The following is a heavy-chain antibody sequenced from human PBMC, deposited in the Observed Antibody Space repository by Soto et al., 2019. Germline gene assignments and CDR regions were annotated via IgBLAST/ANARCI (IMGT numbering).Heavy chain of an antibody. CDR2: ISSNGGST. V-gene: IGHV3-64D*08. CDR3: VKDLSGTFGEQQLAY. CDR1: GFTFSSYA. J-gene: IGHJ1*01. Sequence: GGSLRLSCSASGFTFSSYAMHWVRQAPGKGLEYVSAISSNGGSTYYADSVKGRFTISRDNSKNTLYLQMSSLRAEDTAVYYCVKDLSGTFGEQQLAYWGQGTLVTVSS. D-gene: IGHD6-13*01.